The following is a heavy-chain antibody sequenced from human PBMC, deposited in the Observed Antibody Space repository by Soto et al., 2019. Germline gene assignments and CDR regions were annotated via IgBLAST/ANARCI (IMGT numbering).Heavy chain of an antibody. V-gene: IGHV4-59*08. CDR3: ERQAYDILTGYQNYFDY. CDR2: IYYSGST. CDR1: GGSIISYY. D-gene: IGHD3-9*01. J-gene: IGHJ4*02. Sequence: LEILSLTCTVSGGSIISYYWSLIRQPPGKGLEWIGYIYYSGSTNYNPSLKSRVTISVDTSKNQFSLKLSSVTAADTVVFFWERQAYDILTGYQNYFDYWGQGTLVTVSS.